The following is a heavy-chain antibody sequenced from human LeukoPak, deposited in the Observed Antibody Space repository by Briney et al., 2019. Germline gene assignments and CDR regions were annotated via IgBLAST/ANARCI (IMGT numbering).Heavy chain of an antibody. J-gene: IGHJ4*02. V-gene: IGHV3-21*05. D-gene: IGHD6-13*01. CDR2: VNAESTDI. CDR1: GFSFRRYA. Sequence: GGSLRLSCAASGFSFRRYAMNWVRQAPGKGLEWVAYVNAESTDILYAYSVRGRFTISRDNAKNSLYLQMNSLRAEDRGVYYCARDTFEPLVIDFWGQGTLVTVSS. CDR3: ARDTFEPLVIDF.